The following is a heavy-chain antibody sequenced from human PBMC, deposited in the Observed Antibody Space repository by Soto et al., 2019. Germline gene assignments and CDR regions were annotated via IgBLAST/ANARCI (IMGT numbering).Heavy chain of an antibody. CDR1: GFTFSSYG. D-gene: IGHD3-9*01. CDR2: IWYDGSNK. Sequence: GGSLRLSCAASGFTFSSYGMHWVRQAPGKGLEWVAVIWYDGSNKYYADSVKGRFTISRDNSKNTLYLQMNSLRAEDTAVYYCARDPLHPYYDILTGYYLPDFYFDYWGQGTLVTVSS. V-gene: IGHV3-33*01. CDR3: ARDPLHPYYDILTGYYLPDFYFDY. J-gene: IGHJ4*02.